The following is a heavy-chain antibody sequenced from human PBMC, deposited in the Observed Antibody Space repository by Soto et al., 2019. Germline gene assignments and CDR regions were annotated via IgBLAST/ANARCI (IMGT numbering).Heavy chain of an antibody. CDR2: ISGSGGST. J-gene: IGHJ4*02. CDR1: GFTFSSYA. D-gene: IGHD3-22*01. V-gene: IGHV3-23*01. CDR3: AKDLVVARIMYYFDY. Sequence: GGSLRLSCAASGFTFSSYAMSWVRQAPGKGLEWVSAISGSGGSTYYPDSVKGRFTISRDNSKNRLYLQMNSLRAEDTAVYYCAKDLVVARIMYYFDYWGQGTLVTVSS.